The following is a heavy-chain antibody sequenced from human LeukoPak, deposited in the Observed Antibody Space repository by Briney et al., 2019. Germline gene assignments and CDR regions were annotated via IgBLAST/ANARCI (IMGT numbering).Heavy chain of an antibody. J-gene: IGHJ4*02. CDR3: ARPYCSGGSCYSGYFDY. V-gene: IGHV4-39*01. CDR2: IYYSGST. Sequence: PSETLSLTCTVSGGSISSSSYYWGWIRQPPGKGLEWIGSIYYSGSTYYNPTLKSRVTISVDTSKNQFSLKLSSVTAADTAVYYCARPYCSGGSCYSGYFDYWGQGTLVTVPS. CDR1: GGSISSSSYY. D-gene: IGHD2-15*01.